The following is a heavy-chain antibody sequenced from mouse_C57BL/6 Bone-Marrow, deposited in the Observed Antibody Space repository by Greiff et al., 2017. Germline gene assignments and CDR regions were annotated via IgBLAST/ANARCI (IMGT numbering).Heavy chain of an antibody. CDR3: ARWAYSNVYYAMDY. J-gene: IGHJ4*01. V-gene: IGHV1-76*01. CDR1: GYTFTDYY. D-gene: IGHD2-5*01. Sequence: LQESGAELVRPGASVKLSCKASGYTFTDYYINWVKQRPGQGLEWIARIYPGSGNTYYNEKFKGKATLTAEKSSSTAYMQLSSLTSEDSAVYLCARWAYSNVYYAMDYWGQGTSVTVSS. CDR2: IYPGSGNT.